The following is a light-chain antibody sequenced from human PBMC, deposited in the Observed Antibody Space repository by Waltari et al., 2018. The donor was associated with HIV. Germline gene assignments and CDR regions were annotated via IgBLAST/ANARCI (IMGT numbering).Light chain of an antibody. V-gene: IGLV3-1*01. Sequence: SYELTQPTSVSVSPGQTASITCSGDELGDKYACWYQQNPGQSPVLVIYQNNKRPSGIPERFSGSNSGNTATLTISGTQAMDEADYYCQAWDSSTVVFGGGTKLTVL. CDR2: QNN. J-gene: IGLJ2*01. CDR1: ELGDKY. CDR3: QAWDSSTVV.